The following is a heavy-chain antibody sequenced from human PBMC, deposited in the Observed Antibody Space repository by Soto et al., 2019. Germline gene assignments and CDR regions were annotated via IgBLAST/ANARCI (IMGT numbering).Heavy chain of an antibody. CDR2: ISGSGFKK. CDR3: AKNQGVELVPLATVDWFDP. CDR1: GFIFENFG. D-gene: IGHD1-26*01. Sequence: GGSLRLSCAASGFIFENFGMSWVRQAPGKGLEWISSISGSGFKKYYADSVKGRFTISRDNSKSTVYLELNNLSAEDTAVYHCAKNQGVELVPLATVDWFDPWGQGSVVTVAS. J-gene: IGHJ5*02. V-gene: IGHV3-23*01.